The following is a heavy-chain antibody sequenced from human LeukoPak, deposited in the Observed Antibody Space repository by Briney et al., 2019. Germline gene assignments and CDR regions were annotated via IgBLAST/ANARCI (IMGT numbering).Heavy chain of an antibody. D-gene: IGHD3-9*01. V-gene: IGHV4-61*02. CDR1: GDSISTINYY. Sequence: PSETLSLTCTVSGDSISTINYYWSWLPQPAGKGLEWIGRIYSSGSTNYNPSLKSRVSISVDTSKNQFSLKMSSVTAADTAVYYCARNLPTIFGHFDLWGRGTLVTVSS. J-gene: IGHJ2*01. CDR2: IYSSGST. CDR3: ARNLPTIFGHFDL.